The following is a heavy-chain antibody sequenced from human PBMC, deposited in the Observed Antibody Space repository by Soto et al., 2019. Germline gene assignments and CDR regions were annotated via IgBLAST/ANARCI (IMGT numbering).Heavy chain of an antibody. Sequence: QVQLVQSGAEVKKPGSSVKVSCKASGGTFSSYTISWVRQAPGQGLEWMGRIIPILGIANYAQKFQGRVTITADKXXSTAYRELSRMRAEDTAVYYCASDLFRFGGGGGDYWGQGTLVTVSS. CDR3: ASDLFRFGGGGGDY. D-gene: IGHD3-10*01. V-gene: IGHV1-69*02. CDR1: GGTFSSYT. J-gene: IGHJ4*02. CDR2: IIPILGIA.